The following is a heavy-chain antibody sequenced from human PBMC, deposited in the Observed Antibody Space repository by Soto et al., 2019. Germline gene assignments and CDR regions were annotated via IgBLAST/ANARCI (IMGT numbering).Heavy chain of an antibody. CDR1: GFTFSSYA. J-gene: IGHJ4*02. Sequence: QVQLVESGGGVVQPGRSLRLSCAASGFTFSSYAMHWVRQAPGKGLEWVAVISYDGSNKYYADSVKGRFTISRDNSKNTLYLQMNSLRADDTAVYYCARDASYYDSSGYYQPIDYWGQGTLVTVSS. CDR2: ISYDGSNK. V-gene: IGHV3-30-3*01. CDR3: ARDASYYDSSGYYQPIDY. D-gene: IGHD3-22*01.